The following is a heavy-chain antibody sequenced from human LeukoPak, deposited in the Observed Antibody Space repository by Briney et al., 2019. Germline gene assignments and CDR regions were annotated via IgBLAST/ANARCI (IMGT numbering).Heavy chain of an antibody. Sequence: SETLSLTCTVSGGSINSSSYYWGWIRQPPGKGLEWIGSIYYSGTSYYNPSLKSRVTISVDTSKNQFSLKLTSVTAADTAVYYCARQEGGSARGNFDYWGQGTLVTVSS. CDR3: ARQEGGSARGNFDY. CDR2: IYYSGTS. V-gene: IGHV4-39*01. D-gene: IGHD3-16*01. J-gene: IGHJ4*02. CDR1: GGSINSSSYY.